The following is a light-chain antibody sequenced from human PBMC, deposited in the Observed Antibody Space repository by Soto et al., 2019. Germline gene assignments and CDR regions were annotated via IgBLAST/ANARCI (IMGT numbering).Light chain of an antibody. Sequence: EIVLTQSPATLSFSPGERSTLSCRASQSVSSNLAWYQQKPGQAPRLLIYAASTRATGIPARFSGSGSGTEFTLTISSLQSEDFAVYYCQQYNNWPLTFGGGTKVDIK. CDR2: AAS. V-gene: IGKV3-15*01. CDR3: QQYNNWPLT. CDR1: QSVSSN. J-gene: IGKJ4*01.